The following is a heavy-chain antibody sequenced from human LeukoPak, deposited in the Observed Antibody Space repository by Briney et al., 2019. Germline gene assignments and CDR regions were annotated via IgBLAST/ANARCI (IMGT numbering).Heavy chain of an antibody. V-gene: IGHV4-34*01. CDR3: ARVVQGFDDFEI. Sequence: SETLSLTCAVYGGSFSGYYWSWIRQPPGKGLEWIGEINHSGSANYNPSLKNRVTISVDTSKNQFSLKLSSVTAADTAVYYCARVVQGFDDFEIWGQGTMVTVSS. CDR2: INHSGSA. CDR1: GGSFSGYY. D-gene: IGHD2-2*01. J-gene: IGHJ3*02.